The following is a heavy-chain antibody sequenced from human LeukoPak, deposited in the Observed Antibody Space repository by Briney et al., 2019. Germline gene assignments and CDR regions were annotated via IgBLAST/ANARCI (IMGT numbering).Heavy chain of an antibody. J-gene: IGHJ4*02. CDR3: ARGPSYSSGWYEAYFDY. D-gene: IGHD6-19*01. CDR1: GYTFTSYG. Sequence: ASVKVSCKASGYTFTSYGISWVRQAPGQGLEWMGWISAYNGNTNYAQKFQGRVTMTRDTSISTAYMELSRLRSDDTAVYYCARGPSYSSGWYEAYFDYWGQGTLVTVSS. CDR2: ISAYNGNT. V-gene: IGHV1-18*01.